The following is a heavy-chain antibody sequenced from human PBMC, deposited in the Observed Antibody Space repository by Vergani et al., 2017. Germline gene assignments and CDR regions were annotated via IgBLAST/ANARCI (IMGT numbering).Heavy chain of an antibody. CDR3: AREPKEYYYDSSGYFYYYYYMDV. CDR1: GFTFSSYS. D-gene: IGHD3-22*01. CDR2: ISSSSSYI. Sequence: EVQLVESGGGLVKPGGSLRHSCAASGFTFSSYSMNWVRQAPGKGLEWVSSISSSSSYIYYADSVKGRFTISRDNAKNSLYLQMNSLRAEDTAVYYCAREPKEYYYDSSGYFYYYYYMDVWGKGTTVTVSS. J-gene: IGHJ6*03. V-gene: IGHV3-21*01.